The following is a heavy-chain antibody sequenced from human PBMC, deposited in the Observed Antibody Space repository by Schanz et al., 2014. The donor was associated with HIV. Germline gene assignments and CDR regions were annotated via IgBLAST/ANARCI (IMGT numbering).Heavy chain of an antibody. V-gene: IGHV3-23*01. CDR1: GFTFSNYA. Sequence: EVQLLESGGGLVQPGGSLRLSCAASGFTFSNYAMTWVRQAPGKGLEWVSAISGGSTYYADSVKGRFTISRDNAKNSLYLQMDSLTAEDTAVYYCARRQWVAPDYWGQGTLVTVSS. D-gene: IGHD6-19*01. CDR2: ISGGST. CDR3: ARRQWVAPDY. J-gene: IGHJ4*02.